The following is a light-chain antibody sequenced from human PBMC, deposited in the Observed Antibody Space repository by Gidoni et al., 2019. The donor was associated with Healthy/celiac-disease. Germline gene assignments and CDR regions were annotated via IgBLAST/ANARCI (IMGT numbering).Light chain of an antibody. CDR2: WAS. Sequence: DIVMTQSPDSLAVSLGERATINCKSSQSVLNSSNNKNYLAWYQQKTGQPPKLLIYWASTRESGVPERFSGSGSGTDFTLTISSLQAEDVAVYYCQQYYSTPWTFGQGTKVEIK. CDR1: QSVLNSSNNKNY. CDR3: QQYYSTPWT. J-gene: IGKJ1*01. V-gene: IGKV4-1*01.